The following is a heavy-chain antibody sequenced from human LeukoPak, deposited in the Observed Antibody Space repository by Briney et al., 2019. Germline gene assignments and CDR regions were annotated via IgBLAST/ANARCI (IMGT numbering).Heavy chain of an antibody. CDR2: IYYSGST. J-gene: IGHJ5*02. V-gene: IGHV4-59*01. Sequence: SETLSLTCTVSGGSISSYYLSWIRQPPRKGLEWIGYIYYSGSTNYNPSLKSRVTISVDTSKNQFSLKLSSVTAADTAVYYCARDLRSIAADWFDPWGQGTLVTVSS. D-gene: IGHD6-13*01. CDR3: ARDLRSIAADWFDP. CDR1: GGSISSYY.